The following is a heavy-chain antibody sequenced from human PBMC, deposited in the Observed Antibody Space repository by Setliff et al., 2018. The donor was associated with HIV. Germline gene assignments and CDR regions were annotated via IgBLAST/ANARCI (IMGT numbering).Heavy chain of an antibody. CDR3: ARVKQYGDYYFDY. V-gene: IGHV3-30*14. D-gene: IGHD4-17*01. J-gene: IGHJ4*02. Sequence: GGSLRLSCAVSGFPFSGYAMHWVRQAPGKGLEWVAVISYDGSNKYHTDSVKGRFTISRDNSRNTLYLQMNSLRAEDTAVYYCARVKQYGDYYFDYWGQGTLVTVSS. CDR1: GFPFSGYA. CDR2: ISYDGSNK.